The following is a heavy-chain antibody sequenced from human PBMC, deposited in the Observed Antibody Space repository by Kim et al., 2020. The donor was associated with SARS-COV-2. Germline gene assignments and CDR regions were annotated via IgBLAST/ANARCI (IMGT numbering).Heavy chain of an antibody. CDR2: IYYSGST. D-gene: IGHD3-9*01. CDR3: ARHGNPWDFSYDILTGYYFDY. CDR1: GGSISSYY. V-gene: IGHV4-59*08. Sequence: SETLSLTCTVSGGSISSYYWSWIRQPPGKGLEWIGYIYYSGSTNYNPSLKSRVTISVDTSKNQFSLKLSSVTATDTAVYYCARHGNPWDFSYDILTGYYFDYWGQGTLVTVSS. J-gene: IGHJ4*02.